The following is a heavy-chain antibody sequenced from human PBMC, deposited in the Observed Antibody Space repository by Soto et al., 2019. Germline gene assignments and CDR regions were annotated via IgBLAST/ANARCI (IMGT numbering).Heavy chain of an antibody. CDR1: GYTFTSYD. CDR2: MNPNSGNT. D-gene: IGHD2-2*01. J-gene: IGHJ6*04. V-gene: IGHV1-8*01. Sequence: ASVKVSCKASGYTFTSYDINWVRQATGQGLEWMGWMNPNSGNTGYAQKFQGRVTMTRNTSISTAYMELSSLRSEDTAVYYCAKDNICRGSSTSCYRFYYYSMNFCGKAPRGTFS. CDR3: AKDNICRGSSTSCYRFYYYSMNF.